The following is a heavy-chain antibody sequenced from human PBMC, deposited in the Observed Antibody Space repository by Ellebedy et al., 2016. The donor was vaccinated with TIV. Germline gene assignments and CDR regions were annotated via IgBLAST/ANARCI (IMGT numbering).Heavy chain of an antibody. CDR3: ARQGHSSGWYVGEYYFDY. D-gene: IGHD6-19*01. CDR2: IYYSGST. Sequence: MPSETLSLTCTVSGGSTSSSSYYWGWIRQPPGKGLEWIGSIYYSGSTYYNPSLKSRVTISVDTSKNQFSLKLSSVTAADTAVYYCARQGHSSGWYVGEYYFDYWGQGTLLTVSS. V-gene: IGHV4-39*01. J-gene: IGHJ4*02. CDR1: GGSTSSSSYY.